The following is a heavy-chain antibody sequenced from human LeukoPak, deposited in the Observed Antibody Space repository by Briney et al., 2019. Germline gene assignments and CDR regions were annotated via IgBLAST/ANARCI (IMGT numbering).Heavy chain of an antibody. CDR1: GYTFTGYY. Sequence: ASVKVSCMASGYTFTGYYIHWVRQAPGQGLEWMGWINPNSGGTNYAQKFQGRVTMTRDTSISTAYMELSRLRSDDAAMYYCARYTSGYYGYFDYWGQGTLVTVSS. CDR3: ARYTSGYYGYFDY. V-gene: IGHV1-2*02. D-gene: IGHD3-22*01. CDR2: INPNSGGT. J-gene: IGHJ4*02.